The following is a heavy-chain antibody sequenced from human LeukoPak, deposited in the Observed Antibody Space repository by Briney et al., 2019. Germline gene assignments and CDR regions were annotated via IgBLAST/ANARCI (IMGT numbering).Heavy chain of an antibody. D-gene: IGHD5-18*01. CDR3: AHRRSGYSYGRPIDY. V-gene: IGHV2-5*02. CDR2: IYWDDDK. J-gene: IGHJ4*02. Sequence: SGPALVNPTQTLTLTCTFSGFSLSTSGVGVGWIRQPPGKALEWLALIYWDDDKRYSPSLKSRLTITKDTSKNQVVLTMTNMDPVDTATYYCAHRRSGYSYGRPIDYWGQGTLVTVSS. CDR1: GFSLSTSGVG.